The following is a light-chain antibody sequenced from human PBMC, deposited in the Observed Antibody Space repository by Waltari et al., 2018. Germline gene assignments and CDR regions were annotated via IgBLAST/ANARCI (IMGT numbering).Light chain of an antibody. Sequence: QPVFTLQPSVSAAPGQTVPISSSGSISPIVNYYLSWSHQLPRATPKLLNYDNNKRPSGLPDRFSASKSGTSATLGSTGRQIGDAADYYCATWDHTLSEVVFGGGPNLTVL. V-gene: IGLV1-51*01. CDR1: ISPIVNYY. CDR3: ATWDHTLSEVV. J-gene: IGLJ2*01. CDR2: DNN.